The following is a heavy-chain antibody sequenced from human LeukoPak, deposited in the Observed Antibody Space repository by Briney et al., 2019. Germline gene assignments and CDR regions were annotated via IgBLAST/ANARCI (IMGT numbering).Heavy chain of an antibody. CDR3: ARDPYDSLTGYYKWAFDI. CDR1: GFTFSPYS. CDR2: ISGSRTYI. J-gene: IGHJ3*02. V-gene: IGHV3-21*01. D-gene: IGHD3-9*01. Sequence: GGSLRLSCAASGFTFSPYSMSWVRQAPGKGLEWISSISGSRTYIYYADSLKGRFTISRDNTKKTLYLQMNSLRADDTAVYYCARDPYDSLTGYYKWAFDIWGQGTMVTVSS.